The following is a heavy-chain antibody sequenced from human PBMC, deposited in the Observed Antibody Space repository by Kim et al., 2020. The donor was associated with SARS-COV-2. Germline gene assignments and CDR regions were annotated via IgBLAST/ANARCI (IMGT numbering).Heavy chain of an antibody. Sequence: SVTGRFTISRDNAKNSLFLHMNSLRAEDTAVYYCAKAPFDYIWGSYRGFDYWGQGTLVTVSS. V-gene: IGHV3-7*04. D-gene: IGHD3-16*02. CDR3: AKAPFDYIWGSYRGFDY. J-gene: IGHJ4*02.